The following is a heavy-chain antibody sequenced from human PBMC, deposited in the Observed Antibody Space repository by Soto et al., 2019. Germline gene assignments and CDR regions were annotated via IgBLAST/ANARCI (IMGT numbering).Heavy chain of an antibody. CDR2: IYSGGST. CDR3: ARGTVMATITHYYYYYGMDV. D-gene: IGHD5-12*01. V-gene: IGHV3-53*01. Sequence: EVQLVESGGGLIQPGGSLRLSCAASGFTVSSNYMSWVRQAPGKGLEWVSVIYSGGSTYYADSVKGRFTISRDNSKTAXYXPMNSLGAEDTAVYYCARGTVMATITHYYYYYGMDVWGQGTTVTVSS. CDR1: GFTVSSNY. J-gene: IGHJ6*02.